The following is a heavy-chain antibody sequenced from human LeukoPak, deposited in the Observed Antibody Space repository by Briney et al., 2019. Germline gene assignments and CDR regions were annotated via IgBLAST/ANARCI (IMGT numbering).Heavy chain of an antibody. D-gene: IGHD3-3*01. CDR2: IYYSGST. J-gene: IGHJ4*02. CDR3: ARDRSYDFWSGYTPDY. CDR1: GGSISSYY. V-gene: IGHV4-59*01. Sequence: SETLPLTCTVSGGSISSYYWSWIRQPPGKGLEWIGYIYYSGSTNYNPSLKSRVTISVDTSKNQFSLKLSSVTAADTAVYYCARDRSYDFWSGYTPDYWGQGTLVTVSS.